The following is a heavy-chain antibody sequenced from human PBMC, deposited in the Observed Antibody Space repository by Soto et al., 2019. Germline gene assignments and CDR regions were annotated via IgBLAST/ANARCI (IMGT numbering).Heavy chain of an antibody. J-gene: IGHJ4*02. CDR3: AHLPWKQLWPRAPVVY. V-gene: IGHV2-5*02. CDR1: GFSLSASGVG. D-gene: IGHD5-18*01. CDR2: IYWDDDK. Sequence: SGPTLVNPTQTLTLTCTFSGFSLSASGVGVGWIRQPPGKALEWLGIIYWDDDKRYRPSLKSRLTITKDTSKNQLVLTMTNMDPVDTATYYCAHLPWKQLWPRAPVVYWGQGTPVTVSS.